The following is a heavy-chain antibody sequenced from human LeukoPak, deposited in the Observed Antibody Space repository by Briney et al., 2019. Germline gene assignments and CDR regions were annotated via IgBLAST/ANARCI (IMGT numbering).Heavy chain of an antibody. Sequence: GGSLRLSCAVSGFTFSSYVMHWVRQAPGKGLEWVTVVSSDGGTTYYTDSVKGRFTISRDNSKNTLYVQVNSLGTEDTAAHYCAKGSYYDSSGSFYFDYWGQGTLVTVSS. CDR1: GFTFSSYV. D-gene: IGHD3-22*01. J-gene: IGHJ4*02. CDR3: AKGSYYDSSGSFYFDY. CDR2: VSSDGGTT. V-gene: IGHV3-30*18.